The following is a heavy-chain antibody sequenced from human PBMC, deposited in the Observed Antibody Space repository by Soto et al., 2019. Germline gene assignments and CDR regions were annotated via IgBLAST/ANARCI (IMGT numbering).Heavy chain of an antibody. CDR1: GFTFSSYW. CDR3: ALLSGAARRGWFDP. Sequence: EVQLVESGGGLVQPGGSLRLSCAASGFTFSSYWMSWVRQAPGKGLEWVANIKQDGSEKYYVDSVKGRFTISRDNAKNSLYLQMNSLRAEDTAVYYCALLSGAARRGWFDPWGQGTLVTVSS. V-gene: IGHV3-7*01. J-gene: IGHJ5*02. CDR2: IKQDGSEK. D-gene: IGHD6-6*01.